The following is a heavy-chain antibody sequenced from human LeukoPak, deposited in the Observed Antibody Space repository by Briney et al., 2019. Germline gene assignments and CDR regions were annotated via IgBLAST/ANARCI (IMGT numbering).Heavy chain of an antibody. CDR2: ISGSGGST. J-gene: IGHJ6*02. D-gene: IGHD3-22*01. CDR1: GFTFSSYA. CDR3: ARDVRRRYYYDSSGYPYYYYYYGMDV. Sequence: GGSLRLSCAASGFTFSSYAMSWVRQAPGKGLEWVSAISGSGGSTYYADSVKGRFTISRDNAKNSLYLQMNSLRAEDTAVYYCARDVRRRYYYDSSGYPYYYYYYGMDVWGQGTTVTVSS. V-gene: IGHV3-23*01.